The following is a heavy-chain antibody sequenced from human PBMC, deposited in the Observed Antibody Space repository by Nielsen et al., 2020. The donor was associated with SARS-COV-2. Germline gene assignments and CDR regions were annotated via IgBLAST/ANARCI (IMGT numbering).Heavy chain of an antibody. CDR2: VSRTGFVL. D-gene: IGHD3-10*01. CDR3: AKDSGWGYYGSGSYYDQNWFDP. V-gene: IGHV3-9*01. CDR1: GFTFDDYA. Sequence: GGSLRLSCAASGFTFDDYAMHWVRQTPGKGLEWVSGVSRTGFVLGYADSVKGRFTISRDTAKNSLYLQMNSLRPEDTAFYYCAKDSGWGYYGSGSYYDQNWFDPWGQGTLVTVSS. J-gene: IGHJ5*02.